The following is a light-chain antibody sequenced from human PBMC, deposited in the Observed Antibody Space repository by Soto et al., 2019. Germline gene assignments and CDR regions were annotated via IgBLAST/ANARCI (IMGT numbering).Light chain of an antibody. J-gene: IGKJ4*01. V-gene: IGKV3-15*01. CDR3: QQYNDWPLT. Sequence: EIVMTQSPATLSVSPGDRATLSCRASQSVNSNLAWYQQKPGQAPRILIYGASTRATAIPARFSGSGSVTEFTLTISSLQSEDFAVYYCQQYNDWPLTFGGGTKVEIK. CDR2: GAS. CDR1: QSVNSN.